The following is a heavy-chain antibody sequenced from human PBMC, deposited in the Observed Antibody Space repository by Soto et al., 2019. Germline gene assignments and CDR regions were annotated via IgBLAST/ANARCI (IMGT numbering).Heavy chain of an antibody. V-gene: IGHV6-1*01. Sequence: PSQTLSLTCAISGDSVSSNSAAWNWIRQSPSRGLEWLGRTYYRSKWFNNYALSVKSRITINPDTSKNQFSLQLNSVTPEDTAVYYCANIPWYNIGPWGQGTLVTVSS. CDR2: TYYRSKWFN. J-gene: IGHJ5*02. D-gene: IGHD1-20*01. CDR1: GDSVSSNSAA. CDR3: ANIPWYNIGP.